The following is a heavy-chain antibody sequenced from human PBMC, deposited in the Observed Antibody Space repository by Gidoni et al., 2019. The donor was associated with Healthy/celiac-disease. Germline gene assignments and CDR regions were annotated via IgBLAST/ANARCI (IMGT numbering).Heavy chain of an antibody. D-gene: IGHD6-19*01. J-gene: IGHJ4*02. Sequence: QVQRQQSDPGLVKPSQTISLTSAIPGDSVSSNSAAWNWIRQSPSSGLEWLGRTYYRSKWYNAYAVSVKSRITINPDTSKNQFSLQLNSVTPEDTAVYYCARTAVRLAVAVFFDYWGQGTLVTVSS. V-gene: IGHV6-1*01. CDR2: TYYRSKWYN. CDR3: ARTAVRLAVAVFFDY. CDR1: GDSVSSNSAA.